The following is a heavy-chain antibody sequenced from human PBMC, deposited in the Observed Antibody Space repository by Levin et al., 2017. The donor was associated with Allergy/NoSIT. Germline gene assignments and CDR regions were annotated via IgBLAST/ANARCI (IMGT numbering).Heavy chain of an antibody. CDR2: IHYSGNT. J-gene: IGHJ6*02. D-gene: IGHD1-14*01. Sequence: SETLSLTCTVSGGSISSGGYYWSWIRQHPDPGKGLEWIGHIHYSGNTYYNPSLKRRVTISVDTSKTQFFLKLSSVTAADTAVYYCARGRATTYYDDGMDGWGQGTTVIVSS. CDR1: GGSISSGGYY. CDR3: ARGRATTYYDDGMDG. V-gene: IGHV4-31*03.